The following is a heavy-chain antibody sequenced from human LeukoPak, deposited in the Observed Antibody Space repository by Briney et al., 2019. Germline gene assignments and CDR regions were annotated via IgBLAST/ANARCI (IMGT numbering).Heavy chain of an antibody. J-gene: IGHJ3*02. Sequence: GGSLRLSCAASGFTFSSYWMSWVRQAPGKGLEWVANIKQDGSEKYYVDSVKGRFTISRDNAKNSLYLQMNSLRAEDTAVYYCARVWYDFWSGSLDAFDIWGQGTMVTVSS. CDR1: GFTFSSYW. V-gene: IGHV3-7*01. CDR2: IKQDGSEK. D-gene: IGHD3-3*01. CDR3: ARVWYDFWSGSLDAFDI.